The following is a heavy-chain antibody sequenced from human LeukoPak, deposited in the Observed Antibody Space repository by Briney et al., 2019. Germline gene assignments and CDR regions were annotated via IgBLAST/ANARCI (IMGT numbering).Heavy chain of an antibody. Sequence: GSLRLSCAASGFTFSSYWMSWVRQAPGKGLEWVANIKQDGSEKYYVDSVKGRFTISRDNAKNSLYLQINSLRAEDTAVYYCARGRYGPRLGNWGQGTLVTVSS. CDR1: GFTFSSYW. D-gene: IGHD3-16*01. CDR3: ARGRYGPRLGN. CDR2: IKQDGSEK. V-gene: IGHV3-7*01. J-gene: IGHJ4*02.